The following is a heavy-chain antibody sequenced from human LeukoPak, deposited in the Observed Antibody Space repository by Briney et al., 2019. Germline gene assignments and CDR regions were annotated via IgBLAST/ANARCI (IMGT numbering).Heavy chain of an antibody. CDR3: ASLAMVKKALQD. J-gene: IGHJ4*02. CDR2: INHSGST. Sequence: SETLSLTCAVYGGSFSGYYWSWIRQPPGKGLEWIGEINHSGSTNYNPSLKSRVTISVDTSKNQFSLKLSSVTAADTAVYYCASLAMVKKALQDWGQGTLVTVSS. V-gene: IGHV4-34*01. CDR1: GGSFSGYY. D-gene: IGHD4-23*01.